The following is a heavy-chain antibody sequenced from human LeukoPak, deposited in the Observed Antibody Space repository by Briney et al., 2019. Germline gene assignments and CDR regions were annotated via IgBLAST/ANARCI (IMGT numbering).Heavy chain of an antibody. J-gene: IGHJ4*02. Sequence: PSETLSLTCTVSGGSISSGGYYWSWIRQHPGKGLELIGYIYYSGSTYYNPSLKSRVTISVDTSKNQFSLKLSPVTAADTAVYYCARGPRSWYFDYWGQGTLVTVSS. V-gene: IGHV4-31*03. D-gene: IGHD6-13*01. CDR3: ARGPRSWYFDY. CDR2: IYYSGST. CDR1: GGSISSGGYY.